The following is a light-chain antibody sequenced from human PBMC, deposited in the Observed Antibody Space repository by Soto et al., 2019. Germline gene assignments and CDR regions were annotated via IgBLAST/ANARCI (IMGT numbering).Light chain of an antibody. J-gene: IGKJ4*01. Sequence: EIVLTQSPGTLSLSPGERATLSCRASQSVSSSYLAWYQQKPGQAPRLLIYGASSRATGIPDRFSGSGSGTDFTLTISRLEPEDSAVYYCQQYGISPLTFGGGTKVELK. CDR1: QSVSSSY. CDR3: QQYGISPLT. CDR2: GAS. V-gene: IGKV3-20*01.